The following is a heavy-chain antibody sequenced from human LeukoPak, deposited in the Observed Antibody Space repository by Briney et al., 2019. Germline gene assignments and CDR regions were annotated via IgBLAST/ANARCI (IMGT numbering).Heavy chain of an antibody. CDR1: GFTFSSYW. CDR2: INSDGSST. Sequence: GGSPRLSCAASGFTFSSYWMHWVRQAPGKGLVWVSRINSDGSSTSYADSVKGPFTISRDNAKNTLYLQLNNLRAEDTAVYYCSSGNSHAFDIWGQGTMVTVSS. J-gene: IGHJ3*02. V-gene: IGHV3-74*01. D-gene: IGHD4-23*01. CDR3: SSGNSHAFDI.